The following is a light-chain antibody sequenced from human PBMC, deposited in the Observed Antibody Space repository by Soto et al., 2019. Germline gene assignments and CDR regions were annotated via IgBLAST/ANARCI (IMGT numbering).Light chain of an antibody. J-gene: IGLJ1*01. CDR2: DVN. V-gene: IGLV2-14*01. CDR3: SSWTSGTTYV. Sequence: QSVLTQPVSVSGSPGQSIAISCAGTGSDVGAYNYVSWYQQHPGKAPKLLIYDVNNRPSGESNRFSGSKSGNTASLTISGLQAEDEADYYCSSWTSGTTYVFGSGTKLTVL. CDR1: GSDVGAYNY.